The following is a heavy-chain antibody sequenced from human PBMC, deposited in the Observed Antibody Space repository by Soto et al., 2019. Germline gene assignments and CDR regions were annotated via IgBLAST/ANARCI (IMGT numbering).Heavy chain of an antibody. D-gene: IGHD1-26*01. J-gene: IGHJ4*02. CDR3: AKDHKAWWELPPYHFDY. CDR2: ISYDGSNK. Sequence: VGSLRLSCAASGFTFSSYGMHWVRQAPGKGLEWVAVISYDGSNKYYADSVKGRFTISRDNSKNTLYLQMNSLRAEDTAVYYCAKDHKAWWELPPYHFDYWGQGTLVTVSS. CDR1: GFTFSSYG. V-gene: IGHV3-30*18.